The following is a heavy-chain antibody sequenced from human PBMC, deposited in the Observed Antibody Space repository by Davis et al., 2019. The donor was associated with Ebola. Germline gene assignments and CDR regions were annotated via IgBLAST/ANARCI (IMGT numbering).Heavy chain of an antibody. Sequence: PGGSLRLSCAGSGFTFSKYGINWVRQAPGKGLEWVANMKGDGSEKYYVDSVKGRFTISRDNAKNSLYLQMDSLRAEDTAVYYCARGYSDLYWGQGTLVTVSS. D-gene: IGHD4-11*01. CDR3: ARGYSDLY. CDR2: MKGDGSEK. V-gene: IGHV3-7*03. CDR1: GFTFSKYG. J-gene: IGHJ4*02.